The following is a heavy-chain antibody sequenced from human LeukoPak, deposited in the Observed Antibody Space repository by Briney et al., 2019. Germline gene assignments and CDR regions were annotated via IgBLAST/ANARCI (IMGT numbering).Heavy chain of an antibody. D-gene: IGHD3-10*01. CDR1: GFTFSNYW. CDR3: ARSGWPYYFDY. CDR2: ITSDGYST. Sequence: PGGSLRFSCAASGFTFSNYWMHWVRQAPGKGLVWVSRITSDGYSTSYADSVKGRFTISRDNAKNTLYLQMNSLRAEDTAVYYCARSGWPYYFDYWGQGTLVTVSS. J-gene: IGHJ4*02. V-gene: IGHV3-74*01.